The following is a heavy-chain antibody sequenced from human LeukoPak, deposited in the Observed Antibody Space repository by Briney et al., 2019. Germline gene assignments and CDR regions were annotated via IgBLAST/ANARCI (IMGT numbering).Heavy chain of an antibody. CDR1: GYTFNTYG. Sequence: ASVKVSCKASGYTFNTYGIIWVRQAPVQGLEWMGWISAYNGDTTYAQKLQGRVTLTTDASTSTAYMELRSLRSDDTAVYYCARESTGGSLEIDYWGQGTLVTVSS. V-gene: IGHV1-18*01. CDR2: ISAYNGDT. CDR3: ARESTGGSLEIDY. D-gene: IGHD2-8*02. J-gene: IGHJ4*02.